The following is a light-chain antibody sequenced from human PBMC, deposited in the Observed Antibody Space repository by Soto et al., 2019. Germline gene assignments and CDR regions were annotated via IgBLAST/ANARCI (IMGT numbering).Light chain of an antibody. J-gene: IGLJ3*02. V-gene: IGLV2-14*01. CDR3: TSFTTTNIWV. Sequence: QSVLTQPASVSGSPGQSITISCTGTSSDTAGYNYVSWYQQHPGKAPKLMIYEVSNRPSGVSSRFSGSKSGNTASLTISGLRAEDEADYYCTSFTTTNIWVFGGGTKLTVL. CDR2: EVS. CDR1: SSDTAGYNY.